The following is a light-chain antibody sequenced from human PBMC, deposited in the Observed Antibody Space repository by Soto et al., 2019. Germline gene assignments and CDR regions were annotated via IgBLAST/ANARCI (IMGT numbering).Light chain of an antibody. J-gene: IGKJ1*01. CDR2: AAS. Sequence: DIQMTQSTSSLSASVGDRVTITCRASKSISSYLNWYQQKPGKAPKLLIYAASSLQSGVPSRFSGSGSGTDFTLTISSLQPEDFATYYCQQSYSTPQTFGQGTKVEIK. V-gene: IGKV1-39*01. CDR1: KSISSY. CDR3: QQSYSTPQT.